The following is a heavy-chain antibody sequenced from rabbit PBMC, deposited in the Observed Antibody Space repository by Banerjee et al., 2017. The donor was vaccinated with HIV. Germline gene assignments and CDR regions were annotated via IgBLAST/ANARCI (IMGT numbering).Heavy chain of an antibody. CDR2: IYVGKGNT. J-gene: IGHJ4*01. CDR1: GFDLSSHY. V-gene: IGHV1S47*01. CDR3: ARDLAGVSGWNFNL. D-gene: IGHD1-1*01. Sequence: QEQLEESGGGLIQPGGSLTLSCTASGFDLSSHYMCWVRQAPGKGLEWIGIIYVGKGNTYYASWVNGRFTISRDNAQNTVSLQMTSLTAADTATYFCARDLAGVSGWNFNLWGQGTLVTVS.